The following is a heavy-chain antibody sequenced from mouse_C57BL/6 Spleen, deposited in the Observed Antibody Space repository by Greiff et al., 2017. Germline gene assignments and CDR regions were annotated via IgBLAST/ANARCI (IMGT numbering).Heavy chain of an antibody. CDR3: ARVDSNYFFYAMDY. J-gene: IGHJ4*01. D-gene: IGHD2-5*01. CDR1: GYTFTSYW. V-gene: IGHV1-61*01. Sequence: QVQLQQPGAELVRPGSSVKLSCKASGYTFTSYWMDWVKQRPGQGLEWIGNIYPSDSETHYNQKFKDKATLTVDKSSSTDYMQLSSLTSEDSAVYYCARVDSNYFFYAMDYWGQGTSVTVSS. CDR2: IYPSDSET.